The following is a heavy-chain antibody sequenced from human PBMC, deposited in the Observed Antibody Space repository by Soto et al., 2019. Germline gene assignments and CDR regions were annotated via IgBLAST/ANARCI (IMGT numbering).Heavy chain of an antibody. CDR2: ISYDGSNK. D-gene: IGHD6-6*01. J-gene: IGHJ6*02. CDR3: ARDVGSSSGYYYYYGMDV. V-gene: IGHV3-30-3*01. Sequence: GGSLRLSCAASGFTFSSYAMHWVRQAPGKGLEWVAVISYDGSNKYYADSVKGRFTISRDNSKNTLYLQMNSLRAEDTAVYYCARDVGSSSGYYYYYGMDVWGQGTTVTVSS. CDR1: GFTFSSYA.